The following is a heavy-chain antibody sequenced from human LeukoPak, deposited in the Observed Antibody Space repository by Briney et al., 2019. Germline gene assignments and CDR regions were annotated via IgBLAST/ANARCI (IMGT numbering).Heavy chain of an antibody. Sequence: TSQTLSLTCTVSVGSITSGGDYWNWIRQHPGKGLGWIGYISNSGNTYYNPSLKSRVTLSVDTSKNQFSLKLDSVTAADTAVYYCATVNYDVLTGYYLQWGQETLVTVSS. CDR1: VGSITSGGDY. V-gene: IGHV4-31*03. CDR3: ATVNYDVLTGYYLQ. D-gene: IGHD3-9*01. J-gene: IGHJ4*02. CDR2: ISNSGNT.